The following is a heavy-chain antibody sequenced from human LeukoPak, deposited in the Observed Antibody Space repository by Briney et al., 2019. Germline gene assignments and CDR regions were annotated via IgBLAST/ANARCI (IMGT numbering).Heavy chain of an antibody. CDR3: ASHSYGYNH. CDR2: IKQDGSEK. D-gene: IGHD3-16*01. CDR1: GIIITSYW. Sequence: GGSLRLSCAASGIIITSYWMSWVRQTPGKGLEWVANIKQDGSEKNYVDSVKGRFTIFRDNARNSLYLQMNSLRAKDTAVYYCASHSYGYNHWGQGTLVIVSP. V-gene: IGHV3-7*01. J-gene: IGHJ5*02.